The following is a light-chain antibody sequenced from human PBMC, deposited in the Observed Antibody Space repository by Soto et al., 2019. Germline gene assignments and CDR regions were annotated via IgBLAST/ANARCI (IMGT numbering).Light chain of an antibody. CDR3: QQYGSSGT. V-gene: IGKV1-27*01. J-gene: IGKJ1*01. CDR2: AAS. CDR1: QGISNY. Sequence: EIQMTQSPSSLSASVVDRITITCRASQGISNYLAWYQQKPGKVPKLLIYAASTLQSGVPSRFSGSGSGTDFTLTISRLEPEDFAVYYCQQYGSSGTFGQGTRWIS.